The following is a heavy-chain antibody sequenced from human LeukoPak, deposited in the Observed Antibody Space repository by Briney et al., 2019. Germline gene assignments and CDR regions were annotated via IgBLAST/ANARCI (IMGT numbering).Heavy chain of an antibody. D-gene: IGHD1-26*01. V-gene: IGHV4-34*01. CDR1: GGXFSGYY. Sequence: SETLSLTCAVYGGXFSGYYWSWIRQPPGKGLEWIGEINHSGSTNYNPSLKSRVTISVDTSKNQFSLKLSSVTAADTAVYYCARGARGSGSYYFAFDIWGQGTMVTVSS. CDR2: INHSGST. CDR3: ARGARGSGSYYFAFDI. J-gene: IGHJ3*02.